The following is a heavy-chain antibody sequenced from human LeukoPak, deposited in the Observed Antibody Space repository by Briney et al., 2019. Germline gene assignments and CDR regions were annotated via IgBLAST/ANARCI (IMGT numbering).Heavy chain of an antibody. Sequence: SETLSLTCTVSGGSISSYYWSWIRQPPGKGLEWIGYIYYSGSTNYNPSLKSRVTISVDTSKNQFSLNLSSVTAADTAVYYCARGGSSGWYYHFDYWGQGTLVTVSS. D-gene: IGHD6-19*01. CDR3: ARGGSSGWYYHFDY. V-gene: IGHV4-59*01. CDR2: IYYSGST. J-gene: IGHJ4*02. CDR1: GGSISSYY.